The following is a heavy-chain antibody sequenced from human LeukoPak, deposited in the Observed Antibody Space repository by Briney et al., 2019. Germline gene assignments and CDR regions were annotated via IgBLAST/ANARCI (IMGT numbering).Heavy chain of an antibody. D-gene: IGHD6-19*01. CDR1: GGSISSYY. CDR2: IYYSGST. Sequence: SETLSLTCTVSGGSISSYYWSWIRQPPGKGLEWIGYIYYSGSTNYNPSLKSRVTISVDTSKTQFSLKLGSVTAADTVVYYCARGGAVANDAFDIWGQGTMVTVSS. V-gene: IGHV4-59*01. J-gene: IGHJ3*02. CDR3: ARGGAVANDAFDI.